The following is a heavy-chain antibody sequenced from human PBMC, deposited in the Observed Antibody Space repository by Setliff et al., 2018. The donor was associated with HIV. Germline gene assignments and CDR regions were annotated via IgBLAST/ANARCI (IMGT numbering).Heavy chain of an antibody. J-gene: IGHJ4*02. CDR3: ARGGSSNWYEGYFDY. CDR1: GGSFSGYY. Sequence: SETLSLTCAVYGGSFSGYYWTWIRQPPGKGLGWIGEINHSGSPTYDPSLKGRVTILVDTSKNQFSLRLSSVTAADTAVYYCARGGSSNWYEGYFDYWGQGTLVTVSS. D-gene: IGHD2-2*01. CDR2: INHSGSP. V-gene: IGHV4-34*01.